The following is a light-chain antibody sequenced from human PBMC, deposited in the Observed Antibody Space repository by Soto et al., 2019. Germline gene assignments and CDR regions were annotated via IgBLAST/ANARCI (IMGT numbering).Light chain of an antibody. Sequence: EIVLTQSPATLSMSPGERATLSCRASQSISNYLAWYQHKPGQAPRLLIYDASTRATGIPARFSGSGSGTDFTLNISSLQPEDFATSFCQQRGNWHHFGQWTRLEIK. CDR3: QQRGNWHH. CDR2: DAS. CDR1: QSISNY. J-gene: IGKJ5*01. V-gene: IGKV3-11*01.